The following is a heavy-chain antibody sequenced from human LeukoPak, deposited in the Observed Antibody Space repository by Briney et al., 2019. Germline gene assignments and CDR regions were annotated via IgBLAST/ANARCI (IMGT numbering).Heavy chain of an antibody. CDR1: GFIFGSYG. J-gene: IGHJ1*01. D-gene: IGHD3-22*01. CDR3: AIMHGYYDGSGYWVQ. CDR2: ITPNADRT. Sequence: GGSLRLSCAASGFIFGSYGMSWVRQAPGKGLEWVSFITPNADRTSYADSVEGRFTISRDNPRNTLYMQMNSLRDEDTAVYYCAIMHGYYDGSGYWVQWGQGTLVTVSS. V-gene: IGHV3-23*01.